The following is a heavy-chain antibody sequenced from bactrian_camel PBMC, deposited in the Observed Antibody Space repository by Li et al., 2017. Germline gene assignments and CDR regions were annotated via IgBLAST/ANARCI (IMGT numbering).Heavy chain of an antibody. V-gene: IGHV3S40*01. CDR1: GFSFPNSA. Sequence: VQLVESGGDLVQLGGSLRLSCAASGFSFPNSAMSWARQAPGKGLEWVSSIDSAGGNTFYADSVKGRFIISRDNAKNTSYLQLNSLKTEDTAMYYCAANFGPHCSGPYLARRADFLGQGTQVTVS. CDR2: IDSAGGNT. J-gene: IGHJ4*01. D-gene: IGHD2*01.